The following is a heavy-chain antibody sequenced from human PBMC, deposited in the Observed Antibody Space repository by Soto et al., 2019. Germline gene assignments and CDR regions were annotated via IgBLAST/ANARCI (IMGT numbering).Heavy chain of an antibody. CDR3: AREIRGSPYYFDY. J-gene: IGHJ4*02. Sequence: GGSLRLSCAASGFTFSSYGMHWVRQAPGKGLEWVAVIWYDGSNKYYADSVKGRFTISRDNSKNTLYLQMNSLRAEDTDLYYGAREIRGSPYYFDYWGQGTLVTVSS. V-gene: IGHV3-33*08. CDR2: IWYDGSNK. CDR1: GFTFSSYG.